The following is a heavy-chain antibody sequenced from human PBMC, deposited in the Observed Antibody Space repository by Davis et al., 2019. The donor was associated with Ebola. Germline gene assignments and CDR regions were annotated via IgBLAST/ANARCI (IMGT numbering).Heavy chain of an antibody. D-gene: IGHD6-19*01. CDR3: ASLDSSGWGLDY. V-gene: IGHV3-53*04. CDR1: GFTVSSNY. Sequence: GESLKISCAASGFTVSSNYMSWVRQVPGKGLEWVSVIYSGGSTYYADSVKGRFTISRHNSKNTLYLQMNSLRAEDTAVYYCASLDSSGWGLDYWGQGTLVTVSS. J-gene: IGHJ4*02. CDR2: IYSGGST.